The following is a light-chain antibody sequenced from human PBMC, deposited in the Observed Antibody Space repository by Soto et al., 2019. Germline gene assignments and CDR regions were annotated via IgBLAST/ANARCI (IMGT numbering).Light chain of an antibody. CDR3: QQYNNWPRT. J-gene: IGKJ1*01. V-gene: IGKV3-15*01. Sequence: DIFMAQAPSSLCASPVAGATLSCRASQSVSSNLAWYQQKPGQAPRLLIYGASTRATGIPARFSGSGSGTEFTLTISSLQSEDFAVYYCQQYNNWPRTFGQGTKVDNK. CDR2: GAS. CDR1: QSVSSN.